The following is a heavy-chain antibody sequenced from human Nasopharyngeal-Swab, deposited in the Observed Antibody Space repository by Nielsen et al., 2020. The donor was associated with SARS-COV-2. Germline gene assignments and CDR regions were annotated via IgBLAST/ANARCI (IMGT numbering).Heavy chain of an antibody. CDR1: GYTLSTYA. D-gene: IGHD6-19*01. CDR2: INAGRGNT. V-gene: IGHV1-3*01. J-gene: IGHJ4*02. Sequence: ASVKVSCKASGYTLSTYAMYWVRQAPGQRPEFMGWINAGRGNTYYSQKFQGRVRISRDTSANTVYMELSRLRSADTAVYYCARVPAVAASRIDYRGQGTLVTVSS. CDR3: ARVPAVAASRIDY.